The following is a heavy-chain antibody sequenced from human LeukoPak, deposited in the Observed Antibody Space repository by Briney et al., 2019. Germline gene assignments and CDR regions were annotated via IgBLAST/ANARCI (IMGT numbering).Heavy chain of an antibody. CDR1: GFIFTSYS. D-gene: IGHD6-13*01. J-gene: IGHJ4*02. V-gene: IGHV3-21*01. CDR3: ARPSIAAAGMGPASGY. Sequence: GESLTLSCTASGFIFTSYSMSWLRQAPGKGLEWVSSFSTRNSYIYYADSVKGRFTISRDDAKNSLYLQTNSLRAEDTAVYYCARPSIAAAGMGPASGYWGQGTLVTVSS. CDR2: FSTRNSYI.